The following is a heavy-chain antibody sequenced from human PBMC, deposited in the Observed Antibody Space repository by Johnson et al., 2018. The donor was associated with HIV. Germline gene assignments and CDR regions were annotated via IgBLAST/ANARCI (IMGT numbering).Heavy chain of an antibody. CDR3: AREGGAAAPDAFDI. V-gene: IGHV3-9*01. D-gene: IGHD2-2*01. Sequence: LVESGGGLVQPGRSLRLSCAASGFTFDDYAMHWVRQAPGKGLEWVSGISWNSGSIGYADSVKGRFTISRDNAKNSLYLQMNSLRAEDTAVYYCAREGGAAAPDAFDIWGQGTMVTVSS. J-gene: IGHJ3*02. CDR2: ISWNSGSI. CDR1: GFTFDDYA.